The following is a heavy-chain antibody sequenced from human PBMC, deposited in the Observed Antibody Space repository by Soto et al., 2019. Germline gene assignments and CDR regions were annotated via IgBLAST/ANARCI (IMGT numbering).Heavy chain of an antibody. D-gene: IGHD5-12*01. CDR2: IGGNGVTP. CDR1: GFTFSTYA. CDR3: AKSLYGGCDY. J-gene: IGHJ4*02. V-gene: IGHV3-23*01. Sequence: EVQVLDSGGGLVQPGGSLRLSCVASGFTFSTYAMSWVRQAPGKGLEWVSGIGGNGVTPHYEDSVKGRFTISRDNSKNMVYLQMNSLRFYNTAVYYGAKSLYGGCDYWGRGQQVTVSS.